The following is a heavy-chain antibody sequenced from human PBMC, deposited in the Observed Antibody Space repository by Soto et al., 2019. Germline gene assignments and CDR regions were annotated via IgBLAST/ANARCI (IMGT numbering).Heavy chain of an antibody. V-gene: IGHV4-59*01. CDR1: GGSISSYY. CDR3: ARVVVWDTAMDIAY. CDR2: IYYSGST. D-gene: IGHD5-18*01. J-gene: IGHJ4*02. Sequence: QVQLQESGPGLVKPSETLSLTCTVSGGSISSYYWSWIRQPPGKGLEWIGYIYYSGSTNYNPSLKSRVTISVDTSKNQFSLKLSSVTAADTAVYYCARVVVWDTAMDIAYWGQGTLVTVSS.